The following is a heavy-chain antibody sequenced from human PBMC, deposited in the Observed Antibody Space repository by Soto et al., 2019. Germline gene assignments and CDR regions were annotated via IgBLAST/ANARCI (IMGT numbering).Heavy chain of an antibody. CDR3: AKFHRDTRSSFGN. D-gene: IGHD6-6*01. V-gene: IGHV3-23*01. Sequence: GGSLRLSCAASGFTFSNHPMSWVRQAPGKGLEWVSAISDDGISTYYAGSVKGRFTISRDNSKNTLYVQMNSLRPEDTAVYYCAKFHRDTRSSFGNWGQGTQVTVSS. CDR1: GFTFSNHP. CDR2: ISDDGIST. J-gene: IGHJ4*02.